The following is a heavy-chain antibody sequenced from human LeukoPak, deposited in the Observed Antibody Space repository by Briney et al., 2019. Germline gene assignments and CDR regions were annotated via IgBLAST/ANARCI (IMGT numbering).Heavy chain of an antibody. V-gene: IGHV1-69*05. CDR3: ASLLGYCTNGVCLVPDAFDI. CDR1: GYTFTGYY. D-gene: IGHD2-8*01. Sequence: SVKVSCEASGYTFTGYYMHWVRQAPGQGLEWMGGIIPIFGTANYAQKFQGRVTITTDESTSTAYMELSSLRSEDTAVYYCASLLGYCTNGVCLVPDAFDIWGQGTMVTVSS. CDR2: IIPIFGTA. J-gene: IGHJ3*02.